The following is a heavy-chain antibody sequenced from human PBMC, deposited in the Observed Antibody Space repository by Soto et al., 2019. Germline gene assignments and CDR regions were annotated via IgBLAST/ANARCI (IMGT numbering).Heavy chain of an antibody. J-gene: IGHJ5*02. CDR1: EYNFSTYW. V-gene: IGHV5-51*01. CDR2: IYPGDSDT. CDR3: ARRPVGDWFDP. D-gene: IGHD3-16*01. Sequence: GESLKISCKGSEYNFSTYWIAWVRQMPGKGLEWMGIIYPGDSDTRYSPSFQGQVTISADKSISTAYLQWSSLKASDTAMYYCARRPVGDWFDPWGQGTLVTVSS.